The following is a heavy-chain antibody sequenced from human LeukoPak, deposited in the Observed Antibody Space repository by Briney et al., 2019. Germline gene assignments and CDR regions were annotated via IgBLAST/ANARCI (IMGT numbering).Heavy chain of an antibody. CDR1: GYTFTSYG. CDR2: ISAYNGNT. D-gene: IGHD5-18*01. J-gene: IGHJ4*02. V-gene: IGHV1-18*01. Sequence: GASVKVSCKASGYTFTSYGISWVRQAPGQGLEWMGWISAYNGNTNYAQNLQGRVTMTRNTSISTPYMELSSLRSEDTAVYYCARGHTAIPNWGQGTLVTVSS. CDR3: ARGHTAIPN.